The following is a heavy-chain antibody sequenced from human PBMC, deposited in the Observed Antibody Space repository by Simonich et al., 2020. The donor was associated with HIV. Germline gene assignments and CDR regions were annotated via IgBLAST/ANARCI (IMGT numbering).Heavy chain of an antibody. V-gene: IGHV4-34*01. Sequence: QVQLQQWGAGLLKPSETLSLTCAVYGGSFSGYYWSWIRQPPGKGLEGIGEINHSGNTNYKSSLNSRATISVDKSKNQFSLKLSSVTAADTAIYYCARRDRELILYFDYWGQGNLVTVSS. CDR3: ARRDRELILYFDY. D-gene: IGHD3-3*01. CDR2: INHSGNT. J-gene: IGHJ4*02. CDR1: GGSFSGYY.